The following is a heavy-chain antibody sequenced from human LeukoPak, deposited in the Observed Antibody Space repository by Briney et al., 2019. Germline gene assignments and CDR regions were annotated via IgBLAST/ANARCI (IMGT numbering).Heavy chain of an antibody. Sequence: GGSLRLSCAASGFTFTSYTMNWVRQAPGKGLEWVSDISSSGSYIDYADSVKGRFTISRDNAKNSLFLQMNSLRAEDTAVYYCARSLIADGAFDIWGQGTMVTVSS. J-gene: IGHJ3*02. CDR3: ARSLIADGAFDI. V-gene: IGHV3-21*01. CDR1: GFTFTSYT. CDR2: ISSSGSYI. D-gene: IGHD2-21*01.